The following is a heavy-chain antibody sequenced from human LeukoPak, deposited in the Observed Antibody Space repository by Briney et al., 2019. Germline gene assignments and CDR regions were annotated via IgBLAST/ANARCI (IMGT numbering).Heavy chain of an antibody. Sequence: PSETLSLTCTVSGGSISSYYWSWIRQPPGKGLEWIGYIYYSGSTNYNPSLKSRVTISVDTSKNQFSLKLSSATAADTAVYYCARDRGIAVAGPYPYYYGMDVWGQGTTVTVSS. J-gene: IGHJ6*02. D-gene: IGHD6-19*01. CDR3: ARDRGIAVAGPYPYYYGMDV. CDR1: GGSISSYY. CDR2: IYYSGST. V-gene: IGHV4-59*01.